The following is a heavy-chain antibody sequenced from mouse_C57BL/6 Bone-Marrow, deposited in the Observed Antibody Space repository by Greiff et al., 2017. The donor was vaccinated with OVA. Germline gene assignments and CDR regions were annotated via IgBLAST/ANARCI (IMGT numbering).Heavy chain of an antibody. J-gene: IGHJ4*01. CDR3: ARDRGPYAMDY. CDR2: INYDGSST. CDR1: GFTFSDYY. V-gene: IGHV5-16*01. Sequence: DVHLVESEGGLVQPGSSMKLSCTASGFTFSDYYMAWVRQVPEKGLEWVANINYDGSSTYYLDSLKSRFIISRDNAKNILYLQMSSLKSEDTATYYCARDRGPYAMDYWGQGTSVTVSS. D-gene: IGHD3-1*01.